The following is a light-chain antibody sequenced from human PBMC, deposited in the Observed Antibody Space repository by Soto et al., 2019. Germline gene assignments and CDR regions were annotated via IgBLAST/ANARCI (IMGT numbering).Light chain of an antibody. Sequence: DIVMTHSPYSLAVSLGERATINCKSSQSFLYSSNKKNHLAWYQQKPGQPPKLLIYWASTRDSGVPDRFSGSGSGTDFTLTISSLQAEDLAVYYCQQYFSSSVTFGGGTKVDIK. J-gene: IGKJ4*01. V-gene: IGKV4-1*01. CDR1: QSFLYSSNKKNH. CDR3: QQYFSSSVT. CDR2: WAS.